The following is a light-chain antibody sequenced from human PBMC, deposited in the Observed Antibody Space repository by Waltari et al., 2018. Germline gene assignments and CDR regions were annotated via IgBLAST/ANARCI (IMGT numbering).Light chain of an antibody. V-gene: IGLV1-40*01. CDR1: SSNIGAGYA. CDR2: GNK. J-gene: IGLJ3*02. CDR3: QSYDISLRGV. Sequence: QSVLTQPPSVSGAPGQRVTISCTGSSSNIGAGYAVNWYQYLPGTIPKLVIYGNKNRPTGVPDRFSVSKSGTSASLAITGLQAEDEAYYYCQSYDISLRGVFGGGTKLTVL.